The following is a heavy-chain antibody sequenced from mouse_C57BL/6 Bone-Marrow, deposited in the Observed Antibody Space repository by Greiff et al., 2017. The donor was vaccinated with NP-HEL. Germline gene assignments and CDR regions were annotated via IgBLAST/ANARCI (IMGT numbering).Heavy chain of an antibody. CDR3: ARRDVFMVRGPMDY. CDR1: GFTFSSYG. CDR2: ISSGGSYT. Sequence: EVMLVESGGDLVKPGGSLKLSCAASGFTFSSYGMSWVRPTPDKRLEWVATISSGGSYTYYPASVKGRFTISRDNAKNTLYLQRSRLKSEDTAMYYCARRDVFMVRGPMDYWGKGTSVTVSS. J-gene: IGHJ4*01. V-gene: IGHV5-6*02. D-gene: IGHD2-2*01.